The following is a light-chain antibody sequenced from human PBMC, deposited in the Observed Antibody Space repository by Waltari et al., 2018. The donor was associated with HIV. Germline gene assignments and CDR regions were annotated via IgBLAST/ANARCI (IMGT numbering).Light chain of an antibody. CDR3: CAYAGSTTYVI. V-gene: IGLV2-23*02. Sequence: QSALTQHASVSGSPGQSLTISCTGTSSDVGGYNLVSWYQQHPGKAPKLMIYEVSKRPSGVSNRFSGSKSGNTASLTISGLQAEDEAYYYCCAYAGSTTYVIFGGGTKLTVL. CDR2: EVS. CDR1: SSDVGGYNL. J-gene: IGLJ2*01.